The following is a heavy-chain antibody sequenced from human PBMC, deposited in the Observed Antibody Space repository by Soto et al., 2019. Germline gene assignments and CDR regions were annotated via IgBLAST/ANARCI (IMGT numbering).Heavy chain of an antibody. J-gene: IGHJ4*02. V-gene: IGHV1-2*02. Sequence: ASVKVSCKASGYTFTGYYMHWVRQAPGQGLEWMGWINPNSGGTNYAQKFQGRVTMTRDTSISTAYMELSRLRSDDTAVYYCARVEQITMIAENFDYWGQGTLVTVSS. CDR1: GYTFTGYY. D-gene: IGHD3-22*01. CDR2: INPNSGGT. CDR3: ARVEQITMIAENFDY.